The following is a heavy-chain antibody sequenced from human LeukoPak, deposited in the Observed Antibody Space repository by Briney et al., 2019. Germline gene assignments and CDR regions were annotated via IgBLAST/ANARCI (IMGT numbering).Heavy chain of an antibody. CDR3: ARDLGSSTSVFDY. CDR2: ISSSSSYI. CDR1: GFTFSSYS. D-gene: IGHD2-2*01. Sequence: GGSLRFSCAASGFTFSSYSMNWVRQAPGKGLEWVSSISSSSSYIYYADSVKGRFTISRDNAKNSLYLQMNSLRAEDTAVYYCARDLGSSTSVFDYWGQGTLVTVSS. J-gene: IGHJ4*02. V-gene: IGHV3-21*01.